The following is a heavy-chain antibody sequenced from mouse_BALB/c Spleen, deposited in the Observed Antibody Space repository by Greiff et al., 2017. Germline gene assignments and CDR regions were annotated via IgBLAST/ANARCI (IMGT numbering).Heavy chain of an antibody. CDR2: VNPYNGGT. J-gene: IGHJ3*01. CDR1: GYTFTDYY. CDR3: ARGPFAY. V-gene: IGHV1-19*01. Sequence: EVQLQQSGPELVKPGASVKMSCKASGYTFTDYYMDWVKQSHGESFEWIGRVNPYNGGTSYNQKFKGKATLTVDKSSSTAYMELNSLTSEDSAVYYCARGPFAYWGQGTLVTVSA.